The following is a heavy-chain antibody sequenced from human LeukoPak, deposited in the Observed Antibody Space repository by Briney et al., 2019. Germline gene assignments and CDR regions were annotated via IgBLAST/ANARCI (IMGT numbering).Heavy chain of an antibody. CDR1: GGTFSSYA. CDR2: IIPIFGTA. V-gene: IGHV1-69*01. D-gene: IGHD6-13*01. Sequence: GSSVKVSCKASGGTFSSYAISWVRQAPGQGLEWMGGIIPIFGTANYAQKFQGRVTITADESTSTAYMELSSLRSEDTAVYYCARGGVDSRRLYYFDYWGQGTLVTVSS. J-gene: IGHJ4*02. CDR3: ARGGVDSRRLYYFDY.